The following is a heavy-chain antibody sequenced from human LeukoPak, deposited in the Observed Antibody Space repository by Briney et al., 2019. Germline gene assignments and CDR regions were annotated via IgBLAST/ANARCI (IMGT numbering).Heavy chain of an antibody. CDR1: GGSISSGGYY. Sequence: SQTLSLTCTVSGGSISSGGYYWSWIRQRPEKGLEWIGYIYYSGSTYYNPSLKSRVTISVDTSKNQFSLKLSSVTAADTAVYYCARDHGYSYGYFDYWGQGTLVTVSS. CDR2: IYYSGST. V-gene: IGHV4-31*03. J-gene: IGHJ4*02. CDR3: ARDHGYSYGYFDY. D-gene: IGHD5-18*01.